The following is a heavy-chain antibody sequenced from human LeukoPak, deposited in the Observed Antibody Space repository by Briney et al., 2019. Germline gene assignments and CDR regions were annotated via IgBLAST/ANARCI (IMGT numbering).Heavy chain of an antibody. Sequence: GGSLRLSCAASGFTFSSYWIHWVRQAPGKGLVWVSRISGDGRSTNYADSVKGRFTISRDNAKNTVYLQMNSLRAEDSAVYSCVRGLYDSSFYTLGPWGQGTLVTVSS. V-gene: IGHV3-74*01. CDR1: GFTFSSYW. CDR2: ISGDGRST. D-gene: IGHD3-22*01. CDR3: VRGLYDSSFYTLGP. J-gene: IGHJ5*02.